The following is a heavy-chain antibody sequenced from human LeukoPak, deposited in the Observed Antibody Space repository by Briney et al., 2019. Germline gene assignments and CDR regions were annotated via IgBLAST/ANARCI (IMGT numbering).Heavy chain of an antibody. D-gene: IGHD3-3*01. Sequence: SGPTLVDPTQTLTLTCTFSGFSLSTSGVGVGWIRQPPGKALEWLALIYWDDDKRYSPSLKSRLTITKDTSKNQVVLTMTNMDPVDTAIYYCAAGPSVDFPNWFDPWGQGTLVTVSS. CDR3: AAGPSVDFPNWFDP. V-gene: IGHV2-5*02. CDR1: GFSLSTSGVG. CDR2: IYWDDDK. J-gene: IGHJ5*02.